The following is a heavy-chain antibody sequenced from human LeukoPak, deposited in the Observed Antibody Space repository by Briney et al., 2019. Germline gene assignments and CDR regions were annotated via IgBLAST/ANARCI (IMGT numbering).Heavy chain of an antibody. Sequence: SETLSLTCTVSGGSISSYYWSWVRQPLGKGLEWIGYIYYSGSTNYSPSLKSRVTISVDTSKNQFSLKLSSVTAADTAVYYCARSLRAYYWYFDLWGRGTLVTVSS. D-gene: IGHD2-21*01. CDR1: GGSISSYY. CDR3: ARSLRAYYWYFDL. J-gene: IGHJ2*01. CDR2: IYYSGST. V-gene: IGHV4-59*01.